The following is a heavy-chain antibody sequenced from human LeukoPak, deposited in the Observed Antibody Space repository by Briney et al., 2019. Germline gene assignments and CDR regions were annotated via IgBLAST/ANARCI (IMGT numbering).Heavy chain of an antibody. CDR2: INPTGTTT. CDR3: ARDFRYSGYDL. D-gene: IGHD5-12*01. V-gene: IGHV1-46*01. CDR1: GYTFTGYY. Sequence: ASVKLSCKASGYTFTGYYMHWVRQAPGQGLEWVGLINPTGTTTLYAQKFQGRINLTRDMSATTDYMELGSLTSEDTAVYYCARDFRYSGYDLWGQGTLVTVSS. J-gene: IGHJ4*02.